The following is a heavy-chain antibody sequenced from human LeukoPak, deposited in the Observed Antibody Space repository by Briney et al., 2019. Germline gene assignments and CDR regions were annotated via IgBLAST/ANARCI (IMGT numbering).Heavy chain of an antibody. J-gene: IGHJ3*02. CDR1: GFTFSSYG. D-gene: IGHD4-23*01. V-gene: IGHV3-23*01. Sequence: PGGSLTLSCAASGFTFSSYGMSWVRQAPGQGLEWVSAISGSGGSTYYADSVKGRFTISRDNSKDTLYLQMNSLRSEDTAVYYCAKDLTRWKSRDAFDIWGQGTMVTVSS. CDR2: ISGSGGST. CDR3: AKDLTRWKSRDAFDI.